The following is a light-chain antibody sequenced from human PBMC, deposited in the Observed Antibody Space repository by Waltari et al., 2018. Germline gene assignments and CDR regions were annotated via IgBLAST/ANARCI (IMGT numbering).Light chain of an antibody. CDR2: GAS. CDR3: QQYGSSRFT. Sequence: EIVLTQSPGTLSLSPGERATLSCRASQPVGRAYLAWYQQKPGQAPRLLIYGASSRAIGIPDRFSGSGSGTDFTLTISRLEPEDFAVYYCQQYGSSRFTFGPGTKVDIK. V-gene: IGKV3-20*01. J-gene: IGKJ3*01. CDR1: QPVGRAY.